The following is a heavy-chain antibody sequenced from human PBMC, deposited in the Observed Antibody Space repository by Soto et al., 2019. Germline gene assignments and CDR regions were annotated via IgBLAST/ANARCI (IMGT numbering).Heavy chain of an antibody. CDR2: SNHSGST. D-gene: IGHD6-19*01. CDR1: GGSFSGYY. V-gene: IGHV4-34*01. Sequence: SETLSLTCAVYGGSFSGYYWSWIRQPPGKGLEWSGESNHSGSTNYNPSLKSRVTISVDTSKNQFSLKLSSVTAADPAVYYCARGRYSSRDRPFFLDYWGQGTLVTVSS. CDR3: ARGRYSSRDRPFFLDY. J-gene: IGHJ4*02.